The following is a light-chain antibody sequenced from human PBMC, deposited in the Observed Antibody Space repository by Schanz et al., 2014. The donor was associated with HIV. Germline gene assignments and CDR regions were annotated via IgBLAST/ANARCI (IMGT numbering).Light chain of an antibody. CDR1: QSVSSSY. V-gene: IGKV3-20*01. J-gene: IGKJ1*01. CDR2: GAS. Sequence: EIVLTQSPGTLSLSPGERATLSCRASQSVSSSYLAWYQQKPGQAPRLIIYGASNRATGIPARFSGSGSGSAFTLIISRLEPADIAVYYCQQYGGSPTFGQGTKVEIK. CDR3: QQYGGSPT.